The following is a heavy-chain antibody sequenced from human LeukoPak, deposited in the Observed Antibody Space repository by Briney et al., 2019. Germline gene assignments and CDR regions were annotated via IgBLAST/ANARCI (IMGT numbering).Heavy chain of an antibody. Sequence: GGSLRISCAASGLTVSSNHMNWVRQAPGKGLEWLSVLYTGGTADYADSVKGRFTISRDNSKNTIYLQMNSLRTEDTAVYYCARVSGQPTYFDYWGQGTLVTVSS. D-gene: IGHD2-15*01. CDR3: ARVSGQPTYFDY. CDR1: GLTVSSNH. J-gene: IGHJ4*02. V-gene: IGHV3-66*02. CDR2: LYTGGTA.